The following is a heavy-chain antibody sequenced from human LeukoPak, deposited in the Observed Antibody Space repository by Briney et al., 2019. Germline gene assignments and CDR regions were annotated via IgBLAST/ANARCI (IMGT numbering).Heavy chain of an antibody. D-gene: IGHD4-11*01. J-gene: IGHJ4*02. CDR1: GFIFSSYL. Sequence: QTGGSLRLSCAASGFIFSSYLMSWVRQAPGKGLEWVANIKQDGSEKYYVDSVKGRFTISRDNAKNSLYLQMNSLRAEDTAVYYCARDPQTTTVTSYFDYWGQGTLVTVSS. CDR3: ARDPQTTTVTSYFDY. CDR2: IKQDGSEK. V-gene: IGHV3-7*05.